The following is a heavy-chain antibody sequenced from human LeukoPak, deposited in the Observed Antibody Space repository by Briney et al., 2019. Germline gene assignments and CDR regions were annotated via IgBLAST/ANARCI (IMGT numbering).Heavy chain of an antibody. V-gene: IGHV3-11*03. CDR1: GFTFSDYY. Sequence: GGSLRLSCAASGFTFSDYYMTRIRQAPGRGLEWISYINGSSSDTKYADSVKGRFTISRDNAKNSLYLLMNSLRAEDTAVYYCARRGTTYCTVDSCHPNWFDPWGQGTLVTVSS. CDR3: ARRGTTYCTVDSCHPNWFDP. CDR2: INGSSSDT. J-gene: IGHJ5*02. D-gene: IGHD2-15*01.